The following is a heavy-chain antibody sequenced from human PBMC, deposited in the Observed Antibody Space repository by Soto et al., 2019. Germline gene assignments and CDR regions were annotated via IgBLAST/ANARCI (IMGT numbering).Heavy chain of an antibody. J-gene: IGHJ5*02. D-gene: IGHD2-8*01. CDR1: GGSISSYY. V-gene: IGHV4-59*01. CDR3: ARGKYTNAWGGFDP. CDR2: INYSGST. Sequence: PSETLSLTCAVSGGSISSYYWSWIRQPPGKGLEWIGYINYSGSTNYNPSLKSRVTISVDTSKNQFSLKLSSVTAADTAVYYCARGKYTNAWGGFDPLGQGSLGHVSS.